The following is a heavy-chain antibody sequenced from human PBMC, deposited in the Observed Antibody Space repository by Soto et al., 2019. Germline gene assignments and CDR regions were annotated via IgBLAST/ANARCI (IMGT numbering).Heavy chain of an antibody. V-gene: IGHV3-48*02. Sequence: EVQLVESGGGLVQPGGSLRLSCAASGFTLSSYSMNWARQAPGQGLEWVSYISSSSSTIYYADSVKGRFTISRDNAKNSLYLQMNSLRDEDTAVYYGARENPRSSGWDVWGQGTTVTVSS. CDR3: ARENPRSSGWDV. J-gene: IGHJ6*02. CDR2: ISSSSSTI. CDR1: GFTLSSYS.